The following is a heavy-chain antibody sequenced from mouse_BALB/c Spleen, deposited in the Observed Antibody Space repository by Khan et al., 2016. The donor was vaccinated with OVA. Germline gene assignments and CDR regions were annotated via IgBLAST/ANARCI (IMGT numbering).Heavy chain of an antibody. CDR3: ARNREPDYFDY. CDR1: GFSLTSHG. V-gene: IGHV2-9*02. J-gene: IGHJ2*01. Sequence: QVQLKESGPGLVAPSQSLSITCTVSGFSLTSHGVHWVRQPPGKGLEWLGVIWAGGSTNYNSALMSRLSISKDSSKSQVFLKMNSLQTDDTAMYXSARNREPDYFDYWGQGTTLTVSS. CDR2: IWAGGST.